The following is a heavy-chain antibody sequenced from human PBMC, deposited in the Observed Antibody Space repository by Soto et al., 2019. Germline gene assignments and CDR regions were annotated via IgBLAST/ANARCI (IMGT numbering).Heavy chain of an antibody. CDR1: GGTFSSYT. V-gene: IGHV1-69*02. D-gene: IGHD3-10*01. CDR3: AVDGGFGYYYYMDV. Sequence: QVQLVQSGAEVKKPGSSVKVSCKASGGTFSSYTISWVRQAPGQGLEWMGRIIPSLGIANYAQKFQGRVTITAAKSTSTAYMELSSLRSEDTAVYYCAVDGGFGYYYYMDVWGKGTTVTVSS. J-gene: IGHJ6*03. CDR2: IIPSLGIA.